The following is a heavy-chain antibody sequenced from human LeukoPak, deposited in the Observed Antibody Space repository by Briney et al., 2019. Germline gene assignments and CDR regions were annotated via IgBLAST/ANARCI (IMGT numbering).Heavy chain of an antibody. V-gene: IGHV3-30*04. CDR1: GFTSSNYA. CDR2: MSYDGCNE. D-gene: IGHD4-17*01. CDR3: VRESIDDYGDYGRDFDY. Sequence: GGSLSLSCAASGFTSSNYAMHGVRQAPGKGLDCLAVMSYDGCNEYYADSVRGRFTISRDNSKITLSLQMVRLRVEDTALYFCVRESIDDYGDYGRDFDYWGQGILVTVSS. J-gene: IGHJ4*02.